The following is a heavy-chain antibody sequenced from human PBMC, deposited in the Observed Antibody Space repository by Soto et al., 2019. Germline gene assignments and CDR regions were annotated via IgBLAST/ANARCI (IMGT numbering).Heavy chain of an antibody. J-gene: IGHJ6*02. Sequence: QCXGSLSLSCTASGLTVSSYSMSWVRQAPGKGLEWVSTITVTVSTRYYADSVEGRFTISRDNSENTLYLQMNGLRPEDTAVYYCTKKRGGPPYYFAMDVSGQGTTVTVSS. CDR1: GLTVSSYS. V-gene: IGHV3-23*01. CDR3: TKKRGGPPYYFAMDV. D-gene: IGHD2-15*01. CDR2: ITVTVSTR.